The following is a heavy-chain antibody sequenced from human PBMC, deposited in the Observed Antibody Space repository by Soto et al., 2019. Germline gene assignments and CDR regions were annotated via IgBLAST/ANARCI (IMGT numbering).Heavy chain of an antibody. Sequence: GGSLRLSCAASGFTFSSYAMSWVRQAPGKGLEWVANIKQDGSEKYYVDSVKGRFTISRDNAKNSLYLQMNSLRAEDTAVYYCARDELGYCSGGSCYSADAFDIWGQGTMVTVSS. CDR2: IKQDGSEK. V-gene: IGHV3-7*01. CDR3: ARDELGYCSGGSCYSADAFDI. J-gene: IGHJ3*02. CDR1: GFTFSSYA. D-gene: IGHD2-15*01.